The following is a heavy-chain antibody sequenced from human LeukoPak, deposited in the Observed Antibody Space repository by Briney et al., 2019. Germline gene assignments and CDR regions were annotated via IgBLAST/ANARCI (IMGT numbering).Heavy chain of an antibody. V-gene: IGHV4-34*01. CDR3: ASHTVTRRSAVDY. CDR1: GGSFSGYY. Sequence: PLETLSLTCAVYGGSFSGYYWSWIRQPPGKGLEWIGEINHSGSTNYNPSLKSRVTISVDTSKNQFSLKLSSVTAADTAVYYCASHTVTRRSAVDYWGQGTLVTVSS. J-gene: IGHJ4*02. D-gene: IGHD4-17*01. CDR2: INHSGST.